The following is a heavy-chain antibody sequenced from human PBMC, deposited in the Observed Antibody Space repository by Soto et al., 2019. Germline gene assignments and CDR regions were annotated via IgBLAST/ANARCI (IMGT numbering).Heavy chain of an antibody. J-gene: IGHJ6*02. CDR3: ARHRDIVATLPLIASNNYYYYGMDV. V-gene: IGHV1-69*13. Sequence: GASVKVSCKASGGTFSSYAISWVRQAPGQGLEWMGGIIPIFGTANYAQKFQGRVTITADESTSTAYMELSSLRSEDTAVYYCARHRDIVATLPLIASNNYYYYGMDVWGQGTTVTVSS. CDR2: IIPIFGTA. CDR1: GGTFSSYA. D-gene: IGHD5-12*01.